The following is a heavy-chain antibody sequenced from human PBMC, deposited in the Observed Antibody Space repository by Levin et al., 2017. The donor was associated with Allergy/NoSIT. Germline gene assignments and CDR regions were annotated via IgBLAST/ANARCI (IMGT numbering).Heavy chain of an antibody. D-gene: IGHD3-22*01. J-gene: IGHJ4*02. V-gene: IGHV4-38-2*02. CDR3: ARDLFTMIAKYYFDY. CDR1: GYSISSGYY. CDR2: IYHSGST. Sequence: SQTLSLTCAVSGYSISSGYYWGWIRQPPGTGLEWIGSIYHSGSTYYNPSLKSRVTISVDTSKNQFSLKLSSVTAADTAVYYCARDLFTMIAKYYFDYWGQGTLVTVSS.